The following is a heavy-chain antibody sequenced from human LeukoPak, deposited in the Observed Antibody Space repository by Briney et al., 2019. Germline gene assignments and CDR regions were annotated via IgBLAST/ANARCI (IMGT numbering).Heavy chain of an antibody. Sequence: PGGSLRLSCAASGFTFSSYEMNWVRQAPGKGLEWVSYISSSGSTIYYADSVKGRFTISRDNAKNSLYLQMNSLRAEDTAVYYCARKSISGSWAGGVFDIGGKGKMVTVSS. J-gene: IGHJ3*02. CDR1: GFTFSSYE. CDR3: ARKSISGSWAGGVFDI. CDR2: ISSSGSTI. V-gene: IGHV3-48*03. D-gene: IGHD6-13*01.